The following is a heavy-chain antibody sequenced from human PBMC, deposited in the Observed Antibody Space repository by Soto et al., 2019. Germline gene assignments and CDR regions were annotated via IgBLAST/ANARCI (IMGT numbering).Heavy chain of an antibody. CDR2: MSFDGSDE. Sequence: PGGSLRLSCAASGFNFSDYGMHWVRQAPGKGLEWVAVMSFDGSDESYADSVKGRFTISRDNSKNTLFLQMNSLRAEDTAVYYCAKDHEVYSNVWHTLGMDVWGQGTTVTVSS. CDR3: AKDHEVYSNVWHTLGMDV. D-gene: IGHD6-19*01. CDR1: GFNFSDYG. V-gene: IGHV3-30*18. J-gene: IGHJ6*02.